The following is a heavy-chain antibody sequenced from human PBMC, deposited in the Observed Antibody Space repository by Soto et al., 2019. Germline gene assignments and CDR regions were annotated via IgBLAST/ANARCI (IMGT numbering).Heavy chain of an antibody. CDR1: GGSISSSNW. V-gene: IGHV4-4*02. CDR2: SYHSGST. CDR3: ARVSGSYYYGMDV. Sequence: SETLSLTCAVSGGSISSSNWWSWVRQPPGKGLEWIGESYHSGSTKYNPSLKSRVTISVDKSKNQFSLKLSSVTAADTAVYYCARVSGSYYYGMDVWGQGTTVT. J-gene: IGHJ6*02.